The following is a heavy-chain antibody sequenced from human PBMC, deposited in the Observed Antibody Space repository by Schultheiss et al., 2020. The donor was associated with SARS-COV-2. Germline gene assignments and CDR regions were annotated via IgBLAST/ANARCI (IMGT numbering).Heavy chain of an antibody. V-gene: IGHV3-21*01. J-gene: IGHJ4*02. CDR3: AREDYYGSGSPGADY. Sequence: GGSLRLSCTGSGFIFSNYAMTWVRQAPGKGLEWVSSISSSSSYIYYADSVKGRFTISRDNAKNSLYLQMNSLRAEDTAVYYCAREDYYGSGSPGADYWGQGTLVTVSS. CDR1: GFIFSNYA. D-gene: IGHD3-10*01. CDR2: ISSSSSYI.